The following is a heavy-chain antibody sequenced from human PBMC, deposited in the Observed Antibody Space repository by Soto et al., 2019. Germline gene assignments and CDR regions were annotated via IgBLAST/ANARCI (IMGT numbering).Heavy chain of an antibody. CDR1: GFTFSDYY. CDR2: ISSSSSYT. V-gene: IGHV3-11*06. J-gene: IGHJ6*02. CDR3: ARDLSDSSSWYGMDV. D-gene: IGHD6-13*01. Sequence: QVQLVESGGGLVKPGGSLRLSCAASGFTFSDYYMSWIRQAPGKGLEWVSYISSSSSYTNYADSVKGRFTISRDNAKNSLYLQMNSLRAEDTAVYYCARDLSDSSSWYGMDVWGQGTTVTVSS.